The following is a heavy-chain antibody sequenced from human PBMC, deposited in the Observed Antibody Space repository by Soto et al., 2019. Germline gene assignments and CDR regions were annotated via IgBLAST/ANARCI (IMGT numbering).Heavy chain of an antibody. D-gene: IGHD3-3*01. CDR1: GYTFTTYP. CDR3: ARGPIGDFWSGYFDY. Sequence: ASVKVSCKASGYTFTTYPMHWVRQAPGQRLEWMGWISAGNDNTEYSQKFQGRVTITRDTSASTAHMELSSLRSEDTAVYYCARGPIGDFWSGYFDYWGQGTLVTVSS. V-gene: IGHV1-3*01. CDR2: ISAGNDNT. J-gene: IGHJ4*02.